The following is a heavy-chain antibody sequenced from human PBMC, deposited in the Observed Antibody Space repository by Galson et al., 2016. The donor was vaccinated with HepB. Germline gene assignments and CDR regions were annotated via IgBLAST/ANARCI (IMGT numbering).Heavy chain of an antibody. CDR3: ARGDNPDYGDYASAYYYMDV. D-gene: IGHD4-17*01. CDR2: INHSGST. Sequence: ETLSLTCAVYGGSFSGYYWSWIRQPPGKGLEWIGEINHSGSTNYNPSLKSRVTISVDTSKNQFSLKLSSVNAADTAVYYCARGDNPDYGDYASAYYYMDVWGKGTTVTGSS. J-gene: IGHJ6*03. CDR1: GGSFSGYY. V-gene: IGHV4-34*01.